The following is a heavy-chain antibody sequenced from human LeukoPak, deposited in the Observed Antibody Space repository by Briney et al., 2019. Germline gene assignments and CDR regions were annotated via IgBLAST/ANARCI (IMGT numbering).Heavy chain of an antibody. CDR2: IYTSGST. D-gene: IGHD3-9*01. J-gene: IGHJ4*02. CDR3: ARDHIDILTGYYYYYFDY. Sequence: SETLSLTCTVPGGSISSYYWSWIRQPPGKGLEWIGRIYTSGSTNYNPSLKSRVTMSVDTSKNQFSLKLSSVTAADTAVYYCARDHIDILTGYYYYYFDYWGQGTLVTVSS. V-gene: IGHV4-4*07. CDR1: GGSISSYY.